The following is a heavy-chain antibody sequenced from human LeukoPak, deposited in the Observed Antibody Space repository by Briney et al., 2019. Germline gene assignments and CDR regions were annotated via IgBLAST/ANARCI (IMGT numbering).Heavy chain of an antibody. V-gene: IGHV5-51*01. J-gene: IGHJ6*03. D-gene: IGHD3-10*01. CDR1: GYSFTNYW. Sequence: GESLKISCKKSGYSFTNYWIGWVRQMPGKGLEWMGIIYPGDSDTRYSPSFQGQVTISADKSISTVYLQWSSLKASDTAMYYCARTRYYGSSYNYMDVWGKGTTVTVSS. CDR3: ARTRYYGSSYNYMDV. CDR2: IYPGDSDT.